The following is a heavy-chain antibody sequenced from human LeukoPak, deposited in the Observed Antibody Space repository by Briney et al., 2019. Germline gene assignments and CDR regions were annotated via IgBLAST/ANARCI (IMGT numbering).Heavy chain of an antibody. V-gene: IGHV3-23*01. CDR3: AKGCCSSTSCYNPQYNWFDP. D-gene: IGHD2-2*02. Sequence: PSETLSLTCTVSGGSISSSSYYWGWIRQPPGKGLEWVSAISGSGGSTYYADSVKGRFTISRDNSKNTLYLQMNSLRAEDTAVYYCAKGCCSSTSCYNPQYNWFDPWGQGTLVTVSS. CDR2: ISGSGGST. CDR1: GGSISSSSYY. J-gene: IGHJ5*02.